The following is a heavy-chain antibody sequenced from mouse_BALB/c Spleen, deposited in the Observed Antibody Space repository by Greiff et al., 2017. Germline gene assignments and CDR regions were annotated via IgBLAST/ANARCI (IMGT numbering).Heavy chain of an antibody. J-gene: IGHJ4*01. CDR1: GFSLTSYG. CDR3: ARDPYDYGEAMDY. D-gene: IGHD2-4*01. Sequence: VQVVESGPGLVAPSQSLSITCTVSGFSLTSYGVHWVRQPPGKGLEWLGVIWAGGSTNYNSALMSRLSISKDNSKSQVFLKMNSLQTDDTAMYYCARDPYDYGEAMDYWGQGTSVTVSS. V-gene: IGHV2-9*02. CDR2: IWAGGST.